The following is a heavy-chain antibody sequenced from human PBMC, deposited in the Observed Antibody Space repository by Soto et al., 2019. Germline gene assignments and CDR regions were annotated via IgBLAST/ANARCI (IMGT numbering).Heavy chain of an antibody. CDR3: ARDIAARLRRRGAPIDY. V-gene: IGHV3-33*01. Sequence: GGSLRLSCAASGFTFSSYGMHWVRQAPGKGLEWVAVIWYDGSNKYYADSVKGRFTISRDNSKNTLYLQMNSLRAEDTAVYYCARDIAARLRRRGAPIDYWGQGTLVTVSS. CDR2: IWYDGSNK. J-gene: IGHJ4*02. D-gene: IGHD6-6*01. CDR1: GFTFSSYG.